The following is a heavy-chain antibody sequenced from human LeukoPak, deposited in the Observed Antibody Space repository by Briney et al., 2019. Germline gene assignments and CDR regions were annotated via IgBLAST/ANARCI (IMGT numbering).Heavy chain of an antibody. Sequence: ASVKVSCKASGYTFTSYGISWVRQDPGQGLEWMGWISAYNGNTNYAQKLQGRVTMTTDTSTSTAYMELRSLRSDDTAVYYCARDAHPIDFWSGYYTYYYYYYGMDVWGQGTTVTVSS. J-gene: IGHJ6*02. CDR2: ISAYNGNT. CDR1: GYTFTSYG. V-gene: IGHV1-18*01. D-gene: IGHD3-3*01. CDR3: ARDAHPIDFWSGYYTYYYYYYGMDV.